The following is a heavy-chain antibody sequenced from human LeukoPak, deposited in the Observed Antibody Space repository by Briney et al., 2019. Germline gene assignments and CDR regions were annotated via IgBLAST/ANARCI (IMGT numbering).Heavy chain of an antibody. CDR2: ISSSSSYI. V-gene: IGHV3-21*01. CDR1: GFTFSSYS. D-gene: IGHD1-26*01. CDR3: AALGYSGSYLDY. J-gene: IGHJ4*02. Sequence: GGSLRLFCAASGFTFSSYSMNWVRQAPGKGLEWVSSISSSSSYIYYADSVKGRFTISRDNAKNSLYLQMNSLRAEDTAVYYCAALGYSGSYLDYWGQGTLVTVSS.